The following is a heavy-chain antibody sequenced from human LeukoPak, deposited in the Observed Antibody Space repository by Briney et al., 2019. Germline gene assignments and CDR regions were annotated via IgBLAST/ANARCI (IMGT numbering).Heavy chain of an antibody. CDR1: GFTVSSNY. Sequence: GGSLRLSCAASGFTVSSNYMSWVRQAPGKGLDWVSVIYSTGTIYSADSVKGRFTISRDNSKNTLYLQMSSLRVEDTAMYYCATGSCSGAGCNYGTPLDYWGQGTLLTVSS. D-gene: IGHD2-15*01. J-gene: IGHJ4*02. CDR3: ATGSCSGAGCNYGTPLDY. V-gene: IGHV3-53*01. CDR2: IYSTGTI.